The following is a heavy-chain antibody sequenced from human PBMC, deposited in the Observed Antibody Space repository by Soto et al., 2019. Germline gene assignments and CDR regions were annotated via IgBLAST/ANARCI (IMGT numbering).Heavy chain of an antibody. Sequence: GGSLRLSCEASGFSFSSYEMNWVRQAPGRGLEWLSYISDRGESMYYSDSVKGRFTISRDNTKNSLYLQMNRLKVEDTAVYYCARGYYSGNSASGYWGQGTLVTVSS. D-gene: IGHD4-4*01. CDR1: GFSFSSYE. V-gene: IGHV3-48*03. CDR3: ARGYYSGNSASGY. CDR2: ISDRGESM. J-gene: IGHJ4*02.